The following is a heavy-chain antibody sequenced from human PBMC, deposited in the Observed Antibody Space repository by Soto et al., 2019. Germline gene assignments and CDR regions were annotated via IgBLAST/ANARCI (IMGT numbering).Heavy chain of an antibody. V-gene: IGHV1-46*01. CDR3: GRDLAEGAH. J-gene: IGHJ1*01. CDR2: INPTSGST. Sequence: QVQLVQSGAEVKKPGASVKVSCKASGYTFTNYYINWVRQAPGQGLEWIGIINPTSGSTNYAQKFQGRVTLTYDTSTTTVSMELSGARSEDPAGLHCGRDLAEGAHLGQGSVVTVSS. CDR1: GYTFTNYY. D-gene: IGHD3-3*02.